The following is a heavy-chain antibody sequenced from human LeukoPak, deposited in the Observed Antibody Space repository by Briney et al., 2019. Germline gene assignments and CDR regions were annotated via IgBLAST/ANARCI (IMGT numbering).Heavy chain of an antibody. CDR1: GYTFTSYY. V-gene: IGHV1-46*01. D-gene: IGHD3-3*01. Sequence: ASVKVSCKASGYTFTSYYMHWVRQAPGQGLEWMGIINPSGGSTSYAQKFQGRVTITADESTSTAYMELSSLRSEDTAVYYCARGPEGRITIFGVVIYNWFDPWGQGTLVTVSS. CDR2: INPSGGST. CDR3: ARGPEGRITIFGVVIYNWFDP. J-gene: IGHJ5*02.